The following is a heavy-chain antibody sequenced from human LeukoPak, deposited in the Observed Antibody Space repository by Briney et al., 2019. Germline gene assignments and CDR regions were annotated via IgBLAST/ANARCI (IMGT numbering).Heavy chain of an antibody. Sequence: SETLSLTRTVSGGSISSYYWSWIRQPAGKGLEWIGRIYTSGSTNYNPSLKSRVTMSVDTSKNQFSLKLSSVTAADTAVYYCARGPFSSSWYYFDYWGQGTLVTVSS. V-gene: IGHV4-4*07. D-gene: IGHD6-13*01. J-gene: IGHJ4*02. CDR3: ARGPFSSSWYYFDY. CDR2: IYTSGST. CDR1: GGSISSYY.